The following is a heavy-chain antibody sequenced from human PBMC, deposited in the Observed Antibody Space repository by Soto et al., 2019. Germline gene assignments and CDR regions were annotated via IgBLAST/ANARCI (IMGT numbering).Heavy chain of an antibody. CDR2: IYYSGST. D-gene: IGHD6-19*01. CDR3: AREGRAVAGKRYFQH. V-gene: IGHV4-31*03. Sequence: QVQLQESGPGLVKPSQTLSLTCTVSGGSISSGGYYWSWIRQHPGKGLEWIGYIYYSGSTYYNPSLKSRVTRAVDTSKNQFSLKLSSVTAADTAVYYCAREGRAVAGKRYFQHWGQGTLVTVSS. J-gene: IGHJ1*01. CDR1: GGSISSGGYY.